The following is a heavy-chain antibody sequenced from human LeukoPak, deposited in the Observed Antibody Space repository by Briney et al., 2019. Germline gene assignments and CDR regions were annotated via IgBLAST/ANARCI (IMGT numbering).Heavy chain of an antibody. CDR1: GFTFSSYE. D-gene: IGHD3-10*02. CDR2: ISSGSTI. Sequence: AGGSLRLSCAASGFTFSSYEVNWVRQAPGKGLEWVSYISSGSTIYYADSVKGRFTISRDNAKNSLYLQMNSLRAEDTAVYYCAELGITMIGGVWGKGTTVTISS. CDR3: AELGITMIGGV. J-gene: IGHJ6*04. V-gene: IGHV3-48*03.